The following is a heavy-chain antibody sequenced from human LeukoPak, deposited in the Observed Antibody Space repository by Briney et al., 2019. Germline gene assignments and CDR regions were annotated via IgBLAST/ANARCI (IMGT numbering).Heavy chain of an antibody. V-gene: IGHV3-11*01. Sequence: GGSLRLSCAASGFTFSDYYMSWIRQAPGKGLEWVSYISSSGSTIYYADSVKGRFTISRDSAKNSLYLQMNSLRAEDTAVYYCARAADCTNGVCYTGPPYYYYGMDVWGQGTTVTVSS. J-gene: IGHJ6*02. CDR1: GFTFSDYY. CDR3: ARAADCTNGVCYTGPPYYYYGMDV. D-gene: IGHD2-8*01. CDR2: ISSSGSTI.